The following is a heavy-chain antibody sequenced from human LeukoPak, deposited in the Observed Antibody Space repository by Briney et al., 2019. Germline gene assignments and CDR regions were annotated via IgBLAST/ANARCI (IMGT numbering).Heavy chain of an antibody. V-gene: IGHV4-34*01. Sequence: SETLSLTCAVYGESFSGYYWSWIRQPPGKGLEWIGEINHSGSTNYNPSLKSRVTISVDTSKNQFSLKLSCVTAADTAVYYCARGIPVEMATIGRFDPWGQGTLLTVSS. CDR1: GESFSGYY. J-gene: IGHJ5*02. CDR2: INHSGST. CDR3: ARGIPVEMATIGRFDP. D-gene: IGHD5-24*01.